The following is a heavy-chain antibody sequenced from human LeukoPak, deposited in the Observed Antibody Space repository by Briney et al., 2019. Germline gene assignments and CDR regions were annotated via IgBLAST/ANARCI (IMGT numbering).Heavy chain of an antibody. CDR1: GSTFSSYG. Sequence: GGSLRLSCAASGSTFSSYGMHWVRQAPGKGLEWVAFIRYDGSNKYYADSVKGRFTISRDNSKNTLYLQMNSLRAEDTAVYYCAKDPAIFGVVTNWFDPWGQGTLVTVSS. V-gene: IGHV3-30*02. D-gene: IGHD3-3*01. CDR2: IRYDGSNK. J-gene: IGHJ5*02. CDR3: AKDPAIFGVVTNWFDP.